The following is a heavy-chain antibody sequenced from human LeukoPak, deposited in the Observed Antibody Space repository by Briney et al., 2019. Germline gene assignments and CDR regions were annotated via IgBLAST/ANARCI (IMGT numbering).Heavy chain of an antibody. CDR1: GFTFDDYT. CDR3: AKEAHTRMTIAAAGYYMDV. D-gene: IGHD6-13*01. J-gene: IGHJ6*03. Sequence: GGSLRLSCAASGFTFDDYTMHWVRQAPGKGLEWVSLISWDGGSTYYADSVKGRFTISRDNSKNSLYLQMNSLRTEDTALYYCAKEAHTRMTIAAAGYYMDVWGKGTTVTVSS. V-gene: IGHV3-43*01. CDR2: ISWDGGST.